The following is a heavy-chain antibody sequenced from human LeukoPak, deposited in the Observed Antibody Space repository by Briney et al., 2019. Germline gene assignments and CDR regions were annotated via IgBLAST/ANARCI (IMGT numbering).Heavy chain of an antibody. Sequence: TLSLTCSVSGYSISSGHYWGWIRQPPGKALEWLALIYWDDDKRYSPSLKSRLTITKDTSKNQVVLTMTNMDPVDTATYYCAHHTTAAAMDYWGQGTLVTVSS. J-gene: IGHJ4*02. V-gene: IGHV2-5*02. CDR2: IYWDDDK. D-gene: IGHD6-13*01. CDR1: GYSISSGHY. CDR3: AHHTTAAAMDY.